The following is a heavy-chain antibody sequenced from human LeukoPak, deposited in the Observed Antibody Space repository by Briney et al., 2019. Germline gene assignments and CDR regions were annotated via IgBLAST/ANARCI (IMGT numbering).Heavy chain of an antibody. CDR2: LSGSSGTI. V-gene: IGHV3-23*01. CDR1: GFTFSNYA. Sequence: GGSLRLSCAVSGFTFSNYAMTWVRQPPGKGLEWVSSLSGSSGTIYHADSAKGRFTISRGSSKATLYLQMNSLRAEDTAVYYCAKGQGLYYYCYGMDVWGQGATVTVSS. J-gene: IGHJ6*02. CDR3: AKGQGLYYYCYGMDV.